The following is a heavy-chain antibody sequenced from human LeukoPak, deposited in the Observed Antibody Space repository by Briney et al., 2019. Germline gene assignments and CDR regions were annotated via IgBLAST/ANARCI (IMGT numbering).Heavy chain of an antibody. V-gene: IGHV5-51*01. Sequence: GESLKISCKGSGYSFTSYWIGWVRQMPGKGLGWMGIIYPGDSDTRYSPSFQGQVTISADKSISTAYLQWSSLRASDTAMYYCARTILGEYGAADYWGQGTLVTVSS. CDR1: GYSFTSYW. J-gene: IGHJ4*02. CDR2: IYPGDSDT. D-gene: IGHD4-17*01. CDR3: ARTILGEYGAADY.